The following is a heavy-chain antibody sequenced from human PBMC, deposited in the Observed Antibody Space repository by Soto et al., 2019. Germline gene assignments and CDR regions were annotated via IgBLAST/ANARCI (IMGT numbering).Heavy chain of an antibody. CDR3: ASWATVTTSRYFDY. V-gene: IGHV1-69*06. J-gene: IGHJ4*02. CDR2: IIPIFGTA. CDR1: GGTFSSYA. D-gene: IGHD4-17*01. Sequence: SVKVSCKASGGTFSSYAISWVRQAPGQGLEWMGGIIPIFGTANYAQKFQGRVTITADKSTSTAYMELSSLRSEDTAVYYCASWATVTTSRYFDYWGQGALVTVSS.